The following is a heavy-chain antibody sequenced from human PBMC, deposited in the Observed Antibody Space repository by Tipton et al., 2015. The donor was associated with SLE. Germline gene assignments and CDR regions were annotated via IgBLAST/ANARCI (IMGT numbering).Heavy chain of an antibody. CDR1: GGSISSSFNY. J-gene: IGHJ3*02. CDR2: ISYSGSS. V-gene: IGHV4-39*07. Sequence: TLSPTCTVSGGSISSSFNYWGWIRQPPGKGLEWIGSISYSGSSYYNPSLKGRGTMSLDTSKNQFSLKVSSVTAADTAVYYCARPGANWDDAFGIWGQGTMVTVSS. CDR3: ARPGANWDDAFGI. D-gene: IGHD7-27*01.